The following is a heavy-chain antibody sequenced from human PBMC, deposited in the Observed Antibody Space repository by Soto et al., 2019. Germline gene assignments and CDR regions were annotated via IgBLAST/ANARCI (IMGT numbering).Heavy chain of an antibody. CDR3: ARVGAPLDPQEVDY. V-gene: IGHV3-33*01. CDR1: GFTFSDYG. CDR2: IWYDGSNK. D-gene: IGHD3-3*01. Sequence: GGSLRLSCAASGFTFSDYGRHRVRQAPGKGLEWVAVIWYDGSNKYYADSVKGRFTISRDNSKNTLYLQMNSLRAEDTAVYYCARVGAPLDPQEVDYWGQGTLVTVSS. J-gene: IGHJ4*02.